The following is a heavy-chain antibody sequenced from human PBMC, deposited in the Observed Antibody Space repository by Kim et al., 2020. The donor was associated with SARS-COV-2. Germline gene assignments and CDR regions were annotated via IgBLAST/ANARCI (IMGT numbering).Heavy chain of an antibody. J-gene: IGHJ6*04. Sequence: GGSLRISCAASGFTFSDYYMSWIRQAPGKGREWISYISSSSSYTNYADSVNGRVTISRDNAKNSLYLQMNSLRAEDTSVYYCAGWSGWFGATYYYYYGIADCYYETSFTVSS. CDR2: ISSSSSYT. D-gene: IGHD3-10*01. CDR1: GFTFSDYY. CDR3: AGWSGWFGATYYYYYGIAD. V-gene: IGHV3-11*03.